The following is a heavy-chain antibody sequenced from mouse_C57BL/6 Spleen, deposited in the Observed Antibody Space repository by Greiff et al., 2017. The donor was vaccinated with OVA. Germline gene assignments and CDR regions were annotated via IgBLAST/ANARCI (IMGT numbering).Heavy chain of an antibody. V-gene: IGHV1-80*01. CDR2: IYPGDGDT. Sequence: LQESGAELVKPGASVKISCKASGYAFSSYWMNWVKQRPGKGLEWIGQIYPGDGDTNYNGKFKGKATLTADKSSSTAYMQLSSLTSEDSAVYFCASYSNYDLAWFAYWGQGTLVTVSA. CDR1: GYAFSSYW. CDR3: ASYSNYDLAWFAY. J-gene: IGHJ3*01. D-gene: IGHD2-5*01.